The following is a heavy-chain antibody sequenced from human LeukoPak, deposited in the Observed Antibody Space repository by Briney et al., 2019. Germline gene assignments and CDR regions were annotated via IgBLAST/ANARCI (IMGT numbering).Heavy chain of an antibody. D-gene: IGHD4-17*01. J-gene: IGHJ4*02. Sequence: GASVKVSCKASGYTFGIYGISWVRQAPGQGLEWMGWISAYNGNTNYAQKLQGRVTMTTDTPTSTAYMELRSLRSDDTAVYYCARARTTVTTHWGQGTLVTVSS. CDR1: GYTFGIYG. V-gene: IGHV1-18*01. CDR3: ARARTTVTTH. CDR2: ISAYNGNT.